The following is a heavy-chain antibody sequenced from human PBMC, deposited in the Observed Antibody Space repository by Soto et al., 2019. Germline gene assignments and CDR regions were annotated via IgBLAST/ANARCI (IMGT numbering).Heavy chain of an antibody. CDR1: GFTFSSYS. CDR3: AREWSSSSRSNWFDP. D-gene: IGHD6-6*01. J-gene: IGHJ5*02. V-gene: IGHV3-21*01. CDR2: ISGTSGFI. Sequence: VGSLRLSGAASGFTFSSYSMNWVRQAPGKGLEWVSSISGTSGFIYYADSLKGRFTISRDNAKNSVYLQMNSLRAEDTAVYYCAREWSSSSRSNWFDPWGQGTLVTVSS.